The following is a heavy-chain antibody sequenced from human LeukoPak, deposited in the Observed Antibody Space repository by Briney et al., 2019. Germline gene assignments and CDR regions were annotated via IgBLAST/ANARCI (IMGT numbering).Heavy chain of an antibody. CDR2: IYHSGST. CDR1: GYSISSGYY. J-gene: IGHJ4*02. Sequence: PSETLSLTCTVSGYSISSGYYWGWIRQPPGKGLEWIGSIYHSGSTYYNPSLKSRVTISVDTSKNQFSLKLSSVTAADTAVYYCARDSRDNFDYWGQGTLVTVSS. V-gene: IGHV4-38-2*02. CDR3: ARDSRDNFDY.